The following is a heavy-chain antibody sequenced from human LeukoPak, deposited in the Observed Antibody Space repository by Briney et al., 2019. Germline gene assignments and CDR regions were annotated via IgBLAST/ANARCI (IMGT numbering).Heavy chain of an antibody. CDR1: GFTFSSYA. J-gene: IGHJ4*02. D-gene: IGHD3-10*01. V-gene: IGHV3-23*01. CDR3: AKPHPMVRGVIMGGFDY. CDR2: ISGSGGST. Sequence: GGSLRLSCAASGFTFSSYAMSWVRQAPGKGLEWVSAISGSGGSTYYADSVKGRFTISRDNSKNTLYLQMNSLRAEDTAVYYCAKPHPMVRGVIMGGFDYWGQGTLVTVSS.